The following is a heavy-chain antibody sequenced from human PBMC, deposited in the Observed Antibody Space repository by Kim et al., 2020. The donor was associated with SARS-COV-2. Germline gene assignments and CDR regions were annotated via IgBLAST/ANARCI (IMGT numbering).Heavy chain of an antibody. CDR3: VRDRMGGAFDI. D-gene: IGHD3-16*01. CDR1: GFTFSAYD. CDR2: VTKSSATI. Sequence: GGSLRLSCATSGFTFSAYDMNWVRQAPGKGLEWLSFVTKSSATIYYADSVQVRFTISRDNAKNSLYLQMNSLRDEDTALYYCVRDRMGGAFDIWGQGTMVTVSS. V-gene: IGHV3-48*02. J-gene: IGHJ3*02.